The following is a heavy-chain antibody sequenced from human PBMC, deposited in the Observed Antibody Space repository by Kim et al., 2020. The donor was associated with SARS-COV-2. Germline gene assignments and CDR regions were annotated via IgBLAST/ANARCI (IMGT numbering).Heavy chain of an antibody. CDR3: ARDRVTADMGY. V-gene: IGHV3-66*01. CDR2: GSS. D-gene: IGHD2-21*02. J-gene: IGHJ4*02. Sequence: GSSYYADSVKGRFIISRDKSKNTLYLQMSSPRAEDTAVYYCARDRVTADMGYWGQGTLVTVSS.